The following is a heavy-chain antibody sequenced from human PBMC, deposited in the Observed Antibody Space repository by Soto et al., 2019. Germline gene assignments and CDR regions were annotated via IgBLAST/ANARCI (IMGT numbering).Heavy chain of an antibody. D-gene: IGHD1-26*01. J-gene: IGHJ4*02. CDR3: ARDINSGSYRHFDY. V-gene: IGHV3-33*01. Sequence: QVQLVESGGGVVQPGRSLRLSCAASGFTFSSYGMHWVRQAPGMGLEWVAVIWYDGSNKYYADSVKGRFTISRDNSKNTLYLQMNSLRAEATAVYYCARDINSGSYRHFDYWGQGTLVTVSS. CDR1: GFTFSSYG. CDR2: IWYDGSNK.